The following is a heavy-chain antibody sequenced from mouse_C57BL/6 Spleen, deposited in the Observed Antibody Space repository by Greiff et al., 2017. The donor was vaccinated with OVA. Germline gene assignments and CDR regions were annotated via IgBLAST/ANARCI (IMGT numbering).Heavy chain of an antibody. D-gene: IGHD1-1*01. CDR1: GFNIKNTY. CDR3: ARSGGSSYTWFAY. V-gene: IGHV14-3*01. J-gene: IGHJ3*01. CDR2: IDPANGNT. Sequence: VQLKESVAELVRPGASVKLSCTASGFNIKNTYMHWVKQRPEQGLEWIGRIDPANGNTKYAPKFQGKATITADTSSNTAYLQLSSLTSEDTAIYYCARSGGSSYTWFAYWGQGTLVTVSA.